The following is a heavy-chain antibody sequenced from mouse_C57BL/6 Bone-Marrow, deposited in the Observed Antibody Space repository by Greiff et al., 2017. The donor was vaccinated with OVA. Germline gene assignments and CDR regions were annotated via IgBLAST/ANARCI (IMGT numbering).Heavy chain of an antibody. CDR1: GYTFTSYT. CDR3: TREYYFDY. J-gene: IGHJ2*01. Sequence: QVQLQQSGAELARPGASVKMSCKASGYTFTSYTIHWVKQRPGQGLEWIGHIDPTNDYTNYNHKFKGKATLTADKSSSTAYMQLSSLTSEDSAVYNCTREYYFDYWGQGTTLTVSS. CDR2: IDPTNDYT. V-gene: IGHV1-4*01.